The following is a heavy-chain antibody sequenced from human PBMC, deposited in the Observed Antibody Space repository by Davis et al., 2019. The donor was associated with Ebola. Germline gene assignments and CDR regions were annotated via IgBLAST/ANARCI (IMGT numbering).Heavy chain of an antibody. D-gene: IGHD5-12*01. CDR2: ISGSGGST. J-gene: IGHJ6*02. V-gene: IGHV3-23*01. CDR1: GFTFSSYA. Sequence: GESLKISCAASGFTFSSYAMSWVRQAPGKGLEWVSAISGSGGSTYYADSVKGRFTISSDNSKNTLYLQMNSLRAEDTAVYYVATADGRGPYYYYGMDVWGQGTTVTVSS. CDR3: ATADGRGPYYYYGMDV.